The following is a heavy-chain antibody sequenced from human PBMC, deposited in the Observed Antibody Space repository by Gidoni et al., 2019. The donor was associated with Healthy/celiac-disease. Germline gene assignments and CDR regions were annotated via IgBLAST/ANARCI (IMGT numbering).Heavy chain of an antibody. CDR2: IKHDGSEN. CDR1: GFTGSSYW. Sequence: EVQLVESGGGLVQPGGSLRSPCAASGFTGSSYWMSWVRQAPGKGLAWLANIKHDGSENYYVASLKGRFTISRATAKNSLYLQVNSLRAEDTAMYYCARDGDFRVLDYYFDYWGQGTPVTVSS. V-gene: IGHV3-7*01. J-gene: IGHJ4*02. D-gene: IGHD4-17*01. CDR3: ARDGDFRVLDYYFDY.